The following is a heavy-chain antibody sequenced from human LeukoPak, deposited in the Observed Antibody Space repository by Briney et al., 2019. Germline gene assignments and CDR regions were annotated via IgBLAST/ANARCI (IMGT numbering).Heavy chain of an antibody. CDR3: ACLTTADAFDI. Sequence: SETLSLTCTVSGYSISSGYYWGWIRQPPGKGLEWIGSIYHSGSTYYNPSLKSRVTISVDTSKNQFSLKLSSVTAADTAVYYCACLTTADAFDIWGQGTMVTVSS. CDR2: IYHSGST. D-gene: IGHD3-22*01. V-gene: IGHV4-38-2*02. CDR1: GYSISSGYY. J-gene: IGHJ3*02.